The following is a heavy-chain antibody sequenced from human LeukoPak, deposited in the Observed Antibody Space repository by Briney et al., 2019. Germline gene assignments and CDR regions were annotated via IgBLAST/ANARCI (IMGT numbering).Heavy chain of an antibody. CDR2: INPSGCST. CDR1: GYNFIDYY. D-gene: IGHD6-19*01. J-gene: IGHJ4*02. Sequence: ASVNVSCKTSGYNFIDYYIHWVRQAPGQWLELMALINPSGCSTSYAQKFQGRVTMTRDTSTSTVYMELRSLRSEDTAVYYCARGPYSSGWYGLDYWGQGTLVTVSS. V-gene: IGHV1-46*01. CDR3: ARGPYSSGWYGLDY.